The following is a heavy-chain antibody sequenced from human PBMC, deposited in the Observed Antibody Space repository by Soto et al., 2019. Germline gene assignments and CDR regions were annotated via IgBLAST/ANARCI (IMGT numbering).Heavy chain of an antibody. D-gene: IGHD3-10*01. CDR1: GFTFSSYG. V-gene: IGHV3-33*01. CDR3: ARDRHSGSYFSGYYYGMDV. J-gene: IGHJ6*02. CDR2: IWYDGSNK. Sequence: GGSLRLSCAASGFTFSSYGMHWVRQAPGKGLEWVAVIWYDGSNKYYADSVKGRFTISRDNSKNTLYLQMNSLRAEDTAVYYCARDRHSGSYFSGYYYGMDVWGQGTTVTVSS.